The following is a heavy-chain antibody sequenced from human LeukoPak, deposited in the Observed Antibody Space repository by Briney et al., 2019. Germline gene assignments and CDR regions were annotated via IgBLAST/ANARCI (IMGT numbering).Heavy chain of an antibody. CDR2: IYYSGST. J-gene: IGHJ4*02. CDR1: GGSISSYY. Sequence: PSETLSLTCTVSGGSISSYYWSWIRQPPGKGLEWIGYIYYSGSTNFNPSLKSRVTISVDTSKNQFSLKLSSVTAADTAVYYCARSXDGXGXXYXWDYWGQGTLVTVS. D-gene: IGHD3-22*01. CDR3: ARSXDGXGXXYXWDY. V-gene: IGHV4-59*08.